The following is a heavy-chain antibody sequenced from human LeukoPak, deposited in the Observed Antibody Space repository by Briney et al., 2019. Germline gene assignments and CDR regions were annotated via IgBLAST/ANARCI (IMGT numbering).Heavy chain of an antibody. CDR3: ARDRAAAGQFDY. D-gene: IGHD6-13*01. Sequence: SETLSLTCAVYGGSFSGYYWSWIRQPPGKGLEWIGSIYYSGSTYYNPSLKGRVTISVDTSKNQFSLKLSSVTAADTAVYYCARDRAAAGQFDYWGQGTLVTVSS. CDR2: IYYSGST. J-gene: IGHJ4*02. V-gene: IGHV4-34*01. CDR1: GGSFSGYY.